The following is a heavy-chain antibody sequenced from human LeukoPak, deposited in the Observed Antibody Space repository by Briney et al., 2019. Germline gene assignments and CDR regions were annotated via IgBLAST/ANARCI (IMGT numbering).Heavy chain of an antibody. Sequence: PGGSLRLSCAASGFTFSDYYMSWIRQAPGKGLEWVSYISSSGSTIYYADSVKGRFIISRDNAKNSLYLQMNSLRAEDTAVYYCASTAMAGTKGGAFDIWGQGTMVTVSS. V-gene: IGHV3-11*04. J-gene: IGHJ3*02. CDR3: ASTAMAGTKGGAFDI. CDR1: GFTFSDYY. CDR2: ISSSGSTI. D-gene: IGHD6-19*01.